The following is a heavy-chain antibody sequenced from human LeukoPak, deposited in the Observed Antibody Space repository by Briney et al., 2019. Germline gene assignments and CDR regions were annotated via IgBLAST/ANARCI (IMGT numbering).Heavy chain of an antibody. V-gene: IGHV4-34*01. CDR3: AREGIAAAGMNAFDI. J-gene: IGHJ3*02. CDR2: INHSGST. D-gene: IGHD6-13*01. CDR1: GGSFSGYY. Sequence: SETLSLTCAVYGGSFSGYYWSWIRQPPGKGLEWIGEINHSGSTNYNPSLKGRVTISIDTSKTQFSLKLSSVTAADTAVYYCAREGIAAAGMNAFDIWGQGTMVTVSS.